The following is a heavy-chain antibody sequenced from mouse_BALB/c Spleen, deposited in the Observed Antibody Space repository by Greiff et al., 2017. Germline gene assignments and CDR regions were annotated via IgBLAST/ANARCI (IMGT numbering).Heavy chain of an antibody. Sequence: EVMLVESGGGLVQPGGSLKLSCAASGFDFSRYWMSWVRQAPGKGLEWIGEINPDSSTINYTPSLKDKFIISRDNAKNTLYLQMSKVRSEDTALYYCARGESYYDRYYYAMDYWGQGTSVTVSS. J-gene: IGHJ4*01. CDR1: GFDFSRYW. V-gene: IGHV4-1*02. CDR2: INPDSSTI. CDR3: ARGESYYDRYYYAMDY. D-gene: IGHD2-10*01.